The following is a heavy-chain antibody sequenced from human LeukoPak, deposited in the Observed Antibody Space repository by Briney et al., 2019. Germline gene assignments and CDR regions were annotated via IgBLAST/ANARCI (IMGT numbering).Heavy chain of an antibody. Sequence: GGSLRLSCAASGFTFRIYTMNWVRQAPGKGLEGVSYISSSSSTIYYADSVKRRFTISRDNAKNALYLQMNRLRDEDTAVYYCARATSKINAFDIWGQGTMVTVSS. CDR3: ARATSKINAFDI. V-gene: IGHV3-48*02. J-gene: IGHJ3*02. D-gene: IGHD5-24*01. CDR2: ISSSSSTI. CDR1: GFTFRIYT.